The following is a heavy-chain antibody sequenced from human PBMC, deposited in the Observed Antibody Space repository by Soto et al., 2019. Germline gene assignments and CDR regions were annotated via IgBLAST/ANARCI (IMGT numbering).Heavy chain of an antibody. CDR2: IIPFFGTP. V-gene: IGHV1-69*06. J-gene: IGHJ4*02. Sequence: QVLLVQSGAEVKKPGSSVKVSCKLSRATFSSYAMSWVRQAPGQGLEWIGGIIPFFGTPNYAQKFQGRVTITADTSTATSYMELSSLRSDDTAVYYCARDKGAYYSHLVYWGQGTLVTVSS. CDR1: RATFSSYA. CDR3: ARDKGAYYSHLVY. D-gene: IGHD3-22*01.